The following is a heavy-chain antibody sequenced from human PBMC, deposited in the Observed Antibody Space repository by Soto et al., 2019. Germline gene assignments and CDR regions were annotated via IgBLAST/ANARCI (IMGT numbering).Heavy chain of an antibody. CDR3: ARGVGIVVVHAPYDH. D-gene: IGHD2-21*01. CDR1: GYTFTSYG. J-gene: IGHJ4*02. CDR2: INPSGGYT. Sequence: ASVKVSCKASGYTFTSYGISWVRQAPGQGLEWLGIINPSGGYTTYAQRFLGRVTMTSDTSTSTVHMELGSLTSEDTAVYYCARGVGIVVVHAPYDHWGPGTLVTVSS. V-gene: IGHV1-46*03.